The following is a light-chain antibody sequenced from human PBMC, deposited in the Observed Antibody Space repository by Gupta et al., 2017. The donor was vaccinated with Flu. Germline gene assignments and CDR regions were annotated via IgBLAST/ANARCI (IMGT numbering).Light chain of an antibody. J-gene: IGKJ4*01. CDR3: QQHCGSPGLT. CDR1: QSVSNNY. Sequence: EIVLTQSPGTLSLSPGERATLSCRASQSVSNNYLAWYQQNPGQAPRLLIYGASNMATGIPDRFSGSGSGTDFTLTISRLEPEDFAVYYCQQHCGSPGLTFGGGTKVEIK. V-gene: IGKV3-20*01. CDR2: GAS.